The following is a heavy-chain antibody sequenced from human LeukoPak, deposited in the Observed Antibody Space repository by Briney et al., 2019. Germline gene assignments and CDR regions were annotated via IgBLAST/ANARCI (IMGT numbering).Heavy chain of an antibody. D-gene: IGHD6-19*01. CDR2: IFPNFGTA. CDR3: ARDRAHLPSYSSGPQV. CDR1: GCTVTSYT. J-gene: IGHJ4*02. V-gene: IGHV1-69*01. Sequence: SVKVSCKASGCTVTSYTISWVRQAPGQGQELMGGIFPNFGTANYAQKFQGRVTITADESTSTAYMELSSLRSEDTAVYYCARDRAHLPSYSSGPQVWGQGTLVTVSS.